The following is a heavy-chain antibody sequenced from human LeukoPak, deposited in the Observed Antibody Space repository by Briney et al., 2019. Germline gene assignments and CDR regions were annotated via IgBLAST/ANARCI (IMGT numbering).Heavy chain of an antibody. D-gene: IGHD3-16*01. J-gene: IGHJ5*02. V-gene: IGHV4-38-2*02. CDR1: GYSISSGYY. CDR3: ARKLHEGITNNWFDP. Sequence: SETLSLTCTVSGYSISSGYYWGWIRQPPGKGLEWIGSIYHSGKTYYNPSLKSRVTISVDTSKNQFSLKLSSVTAADTAVYYCARKLHEGITNNWFDPWGQGTLVTVSS. CDR2: IYHSGKT.